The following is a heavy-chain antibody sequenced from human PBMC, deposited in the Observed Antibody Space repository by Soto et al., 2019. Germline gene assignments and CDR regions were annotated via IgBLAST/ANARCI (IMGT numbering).Heavy chain of an antibody. D-gene: IGHD3-9*01. CDR2: IWYDGSNK. V-gene: IGHV3-33*01. CDR3: ARDLTGYAILTGPTHY. CDR1: GFPFSRYG. Sequence: PVCSLRICCAASGFPFSRYGMHWVRTAPGKGLEWVAVIWYDGSNKYYADSVKGRFTISRDNSKNTLYLQMNSLRAEDTAVYYCARDLTGYAILTGPTHYWGQGTRVT. J-gene: IGHJ4*02.